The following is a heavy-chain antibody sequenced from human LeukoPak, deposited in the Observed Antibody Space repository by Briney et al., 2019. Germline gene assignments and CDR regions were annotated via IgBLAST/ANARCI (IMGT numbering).Heavy chain of an antibody. CDR1: GGSISSGGYY. Sequence: NPSETLSLTCTVSGGSISSGGYYWSWIRQHPGKGLEWIGYIYYSGSTYYNPSLKSRVTISVDTSKNQFSLKLSSVTAADTAVYYCAREVLRGSPQYYFDYWGQGTLVTVSS. CDR2: IYYSGST. V-gene: IGHV4-31*03. J-gene: IGHJ4*02. CDR3: AREVLRGSPQYYFDY. D-gene: IGHD4-4*01.